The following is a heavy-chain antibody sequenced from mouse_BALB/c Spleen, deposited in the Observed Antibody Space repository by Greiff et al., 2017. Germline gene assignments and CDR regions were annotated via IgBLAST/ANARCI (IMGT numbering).Heavy chain of an antibody. J-gene: IGHJ2*01. D-gene: IGHD1-1*01. CDR2: IRNKANGYTT. V-gene: IGHV7-3*02. CDR1: GFTFTDYY. CDR3: ARGITSYYFDY. Sequence: EVQLVESGGGLVQPGGSLRLSCATSGFTFTDYYMSWVRQPPGKALEWLGFIRNKANGYTTEYSASVKGRFTISRDNSQSILYLQMNTLRAEDSATYYCARGITSYYFDYWGQGTTLTVSS.